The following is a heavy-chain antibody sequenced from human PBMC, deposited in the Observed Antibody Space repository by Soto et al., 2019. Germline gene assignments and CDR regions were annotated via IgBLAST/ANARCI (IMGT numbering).Heavy chain of an antibody. V-gene: IGHV3-30-3*01. Sequence: LRLSCAASGFTFSSYAMHWVRQAPGKGLEWVAVISYDGSNKYYADSVKGRFTISRDNSKNTLYLQMNSLRAEDTAVYYCARDPTTVTTVYYFDYWGQGTLVTVSS. J-gene: IGHJ4*02. D-gene: IGHD4-17*01. CDR2: ISYDGSNK. CDR3: ARDPTTVTTVYYFDY. CDR1: GFTFSSYA.